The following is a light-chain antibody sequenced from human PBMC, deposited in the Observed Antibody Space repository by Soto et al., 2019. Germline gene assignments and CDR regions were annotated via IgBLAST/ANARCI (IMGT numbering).Light chain of an antibody. CDR1: QSINNY. J-gene: IGKJ4*01. CDR3: QPSITTPLT. CDR2: SAS. Sequence: DIQMTQSPSSLSASVGDRVTITCRASQSINNYLNWYQQKPGKAPKLLIYSASSLQSGVPSRFSGSGSGTDFTLPIAGLQPEDSASYFCQPSITTPLTFRGATKVQIK. V-gene: IGKV1-39*01.